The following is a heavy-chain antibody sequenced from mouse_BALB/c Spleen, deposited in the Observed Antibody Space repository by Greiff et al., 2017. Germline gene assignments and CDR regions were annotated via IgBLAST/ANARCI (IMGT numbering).Heavy chain of an antibody. CDR1: GFTFSSFG. CDR2: ISSGSSTI. CDR3: ARGIPFDY. J-gene: IGHJ2*01. Sequence: EVKLVESGGGLVQPGGSRKLSCAASGFTFSSFGMHWVRQAPEKGLEWVAYISSGSSTIYYADTVKGRFTISRDNPKNTLFLQMTSLRSEDTAMYYCARGIPFDYWGQGTTLTVSS. V-gene: IGHV5-17*02.